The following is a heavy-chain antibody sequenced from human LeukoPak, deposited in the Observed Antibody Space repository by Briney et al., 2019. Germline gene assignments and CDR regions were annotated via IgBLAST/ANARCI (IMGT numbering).Heavy chain of an antibody. CDR3: AKQMSTVTFTPFDY. CDR2: ISGSGGST. CDR1: GFTLRSHA. V-gene: IGHV3-23*01. Sequence: GRSLRLSCAASGFTLRSHAMSWVRQAPGKGLEWVSAISGSGGSTDYVDSVKGRFTISRDNSKNTLYLQMNSLRADDTAVYYCAKQMSTVTFTPFDYWGQGTLVTVSS. D-gene: IGHD3-16*01. J-gene: IGHJ4*02.